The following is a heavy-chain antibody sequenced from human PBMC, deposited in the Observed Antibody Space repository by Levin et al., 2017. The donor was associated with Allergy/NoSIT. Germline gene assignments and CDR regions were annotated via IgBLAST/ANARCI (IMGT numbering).Heavy chain of an antibody. CDR1: GFTFDDYA. CDR2: ISWNSGSI. J-gene: IGHJ3*02. V-gene: IGHV3-9*01. D-gene: IGHD3-10*01. Sequence: SLKISCAASGFTFDDYAMHWVRQAPGKGLEWVSGISWNSGSIGYADSVKGRFTIFRDKAKNSLYLQMNSLRTEDTALYYCARDNIGLPDAFDIWGQGTMVIVSS. CDR3: ARDNIGLPDAFDI.